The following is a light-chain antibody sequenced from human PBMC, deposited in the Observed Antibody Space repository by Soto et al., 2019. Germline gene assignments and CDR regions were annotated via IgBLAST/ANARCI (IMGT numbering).Light chain of an antibody. CDR3: QQYNRYSSWT. J-gene: IGKJ1*01. CDR2: DAS. CDR1: QSISSW. V-gene: IGKV1-5*01. Sequence: DIQMAQSPSTLSASEGDRVTIPCRASQSISSWLAWYQQKPGTAPKLLIYDASSLESGVPSRFSGSGSGTEFTLTISSLQPDDFATYYCQQYNRYSSWTFGQGTKVEIK.